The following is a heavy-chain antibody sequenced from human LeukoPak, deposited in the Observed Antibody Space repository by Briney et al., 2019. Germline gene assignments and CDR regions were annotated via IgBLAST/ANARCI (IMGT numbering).Heavy chain of an antibody. J-gene: IGHJ5*02. CDR2: IDPNSGNT. CDR3: GRGIQSFDP. CDR1: GGTFSSYA. V-gene: IGHV1-2*06. Sequence: GASVKVSCKASGGTFSSYAISWVRQAPGQGLEWMGRIDPNSGNTIYAQKFQDRVTMTRDTSLSAAYMEISRLTYDDTAVYYCGRGIQSFDPWGQGTLVTVSS.